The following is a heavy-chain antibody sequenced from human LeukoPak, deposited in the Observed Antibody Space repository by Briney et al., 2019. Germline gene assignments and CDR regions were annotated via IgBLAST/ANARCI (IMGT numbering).Heavy chain of an antibody. CDR3: AKNVEDYVWGSYRPRWFDP. CDR2: ISGSGGST. V-gene: IGHV3-23*01. J-gene: IGHJ5*02. Sequence: PGGSLRLSCAASGFTFSSYAMSWVRQAPGKGLEWVSAISGSGGSTYYADSVKGRFTISRDNSKNTLYLQMNSLRAEDTAVYYCAKNVEDYVWGSYRPRWFDPWGQGTLVTVSS. CDR1: GFTFSSYA. D-gene: IGHD3-16*02.